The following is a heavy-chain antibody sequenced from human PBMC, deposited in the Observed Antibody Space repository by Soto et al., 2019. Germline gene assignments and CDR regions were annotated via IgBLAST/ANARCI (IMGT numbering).Heavy chain of an antibody. Sequence: ASVKVSCKASGYSFTAYFMHWVRQAPGQGLEWMGIVHPSGGNTNYAQKFQGRVTMTWDTSTTTVYMELSSLRSDDTAVYYCARAPYSSSSFFFDYWGHGTPFTVP. J-gene: IGHJ4*01. CDR2: VHPSGGNT. CDR1: GYSFTAYF. CDR3: ARAPYSSSSFFFDY. D-gene: IGHD6-6*01. V-gene: IGHV1-46*01.